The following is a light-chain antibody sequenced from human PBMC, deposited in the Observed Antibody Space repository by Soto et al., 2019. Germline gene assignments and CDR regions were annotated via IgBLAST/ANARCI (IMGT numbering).Light chain of an antibody. CDR1: QDINSW. Sequence: DIQMTKSPSSVSAAVGDRVTITCRASQDINSWLTWYKQKXGKAPKXXIYIASRLQSGVPSRVRGRGSGTDFSLTISNLKPEDFATYFCQQSKTFPLTFGGGTKVDIK. CDR2: IAS. J-gene: IGKJ4*01. V-gene: IGKV1-12*01. CDR3: QQSKTFPLT.